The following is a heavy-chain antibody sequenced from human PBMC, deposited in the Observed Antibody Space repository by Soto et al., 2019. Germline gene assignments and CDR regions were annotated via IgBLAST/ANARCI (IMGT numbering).Heavy chain of an antibody. Sequence: QVQLQESGPGLVKPSQTLSLTCTVSGGSISSGDYHWNWIRQPPGKGLEWIGNIYYSGTTYYNPSVKSRVTMSVDTSNNQFSLRLTSVAAADTAVYYCAREPYLNDDSGFYDYWGLGSLVTVSS. CDR2: IYYSGTT. CDR3: AREPYLNDDSGFYDY. D-gene: IGHD3-22*01. V-gene: IGHV4-30-4*01. J-gene: IGHJ4*02. CDR1: GGSISSGDYH.